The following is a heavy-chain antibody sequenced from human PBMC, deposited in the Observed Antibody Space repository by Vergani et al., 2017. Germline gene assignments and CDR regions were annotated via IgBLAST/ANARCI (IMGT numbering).Heavy chain of an antibody. D-gene: IGHD6-19*01. CDR2: ISGSGDST. CDR1: GFTFRNNA. CDR3: AKDLDRDSSGRFDF. Sequence: EVHLLESGGGLVQTGGSQRLSCVASGFTFRNNAMSWVRQAPGKGLEWVSSISGSGDSTYYADSVKGRFTISRDNSKNTLYPHMTFLRAEDTAIYYCAKDLDRDSSGRFDFWGRGTLVTVSS. J-gene: IGHJ4*02. V-gene: IGHV3-23*01.